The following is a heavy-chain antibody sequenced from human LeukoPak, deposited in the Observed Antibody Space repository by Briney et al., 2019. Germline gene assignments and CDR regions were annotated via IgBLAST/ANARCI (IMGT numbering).Heavy chain of an antibody. CDR3: ARMISWYSGGRWFDP. J-gene: IGHJ5*02. V-gene: IGHV1-46*01. D-gene: IGHD6-13*01. CDR1: GYTFTSYY. Sequence: ASVKVSCKASGYTFTSYYMHWVRQAPGQGLEWMGLINPSGGSTSYAQKFQGRVTMTRDMSTSTVYMELSSLRSEDTAVYYCARMISWYSGGRWFDPWGQGTLVTVSS. CDR2: INPSGGST.